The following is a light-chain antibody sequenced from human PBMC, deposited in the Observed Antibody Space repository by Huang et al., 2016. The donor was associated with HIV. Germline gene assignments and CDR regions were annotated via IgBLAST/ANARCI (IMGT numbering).Light chain of an antibody. CDR2: GTS. Sequence: EVVLTQSPGTLSLSPGERATLSCRASQTISSNYFAWYQQKPGQAPRLRIYGTSNRATGIPDRFSGSGSGTDGTLTISRLEPEDFAVYYCQQYGNSPPYTFGQGTTLDIK. V-gene: IGKV3-20*01. CDR3: QQYGNSPPYT. J-gene: IGKJ2*01. CDR1: QTISSNY.